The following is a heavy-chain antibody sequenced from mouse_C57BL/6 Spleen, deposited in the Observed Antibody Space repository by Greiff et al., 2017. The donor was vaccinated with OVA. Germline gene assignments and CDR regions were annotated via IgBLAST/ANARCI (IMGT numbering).Heavy chain of an antibody. CDR2: ITPNNGGP. CDR3: ARWSLLRDY. V-gene: IGHV1-26*01. CDR1: GYTFTDYY. D-gene: IGHD2-10*01. J-gene: IGHJ2*01. Sequence: VQLQQSGPELVKPGASVKISCKASGYTFTDYYMNWVKQSHGKSLEWIGDITPNNGGPSYNQKSKGKATLTVDKSSSKDYMELRSLTSEDSSVYYCARWSLLRDYWGQGTTLTVSS.